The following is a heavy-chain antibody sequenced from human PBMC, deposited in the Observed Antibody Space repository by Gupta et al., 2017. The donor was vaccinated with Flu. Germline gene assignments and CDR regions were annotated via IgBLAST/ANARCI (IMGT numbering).Heavy chain of an antibody. V-gene: IGHV1-18*01. D-gene: IGHD1-1*01. CDR3: TRVQLELGSFNFDS. Sequence: QLVQSGPEVKIPGASVTVFCKTSGYPFEISGISWLRQAPGQALEWMGWVSVRNDDNMKYAQSFQGRMNIRTDMSTNTGRLELWELTPDDTAIYYWTRVQLELGSFNFDSGCEVALVTVS. J-gene: IGHJ4*02. CDR1: GYPFEISG. CDR2: VSVRNDDNM.